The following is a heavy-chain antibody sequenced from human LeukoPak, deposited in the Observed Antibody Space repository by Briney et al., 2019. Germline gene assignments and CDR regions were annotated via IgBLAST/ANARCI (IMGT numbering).Heavy chain of an antibody. Sequence: PSETLSLTCAVYGGSFSGYYWSWIRQPPGKGLEWIGEINHSGSTNYNPSLKSRVTISVDTSKNQFSLKLSSVTAADTAVYYCARSQVRGVIWRKGSWFDPWGQGTLVTVSS. CDR1: GGSFSGYY. CDR2: INHSGST. D-gene: IGHD3-10*01. J-gene: IGHJ5*02. V-gene: IGHV4-34*01. CDR3: ARSQVRGVIWRKGSWFDP.